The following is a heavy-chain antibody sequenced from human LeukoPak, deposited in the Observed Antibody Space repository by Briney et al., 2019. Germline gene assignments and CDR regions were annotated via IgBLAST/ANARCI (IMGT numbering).Heavy chain of an antibody. V-gene: IGHV3-33*01. J-gene: IGHJ3*02. CDR1: GFTFSSYG. CDR2: IWYDGSNK. CDR3: ARETYYYDSSGTRDAFDI. Sequence: QPGRSLRLSCAASGFTFSSYGMHWVRQAPGKGLEWVAVIWYDGSNKYYADSVKGRFTISRDNSKNTLYLQMNSLRAEDTAVYYCARETYYYDSSGTRDAFDIWGQGTMVTVSS. D-gene: IGHD3-22*01.